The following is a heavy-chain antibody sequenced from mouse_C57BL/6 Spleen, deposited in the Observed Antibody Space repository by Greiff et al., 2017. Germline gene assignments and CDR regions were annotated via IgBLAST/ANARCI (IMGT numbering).Heavy chain of an antibody. CDR2: IHPNSGST. CDR1: GYTFTSYW. V-gene: IGHV1-64*01. CDR3: AREEGGPLGAY. D-gene: IGHD1-1*02. Sequence: QVQLKQPGAELVKPGASVKLSCKASGYTFTSYWMHWVKQRPGQGLEWIGMIHPNSGSTNYNEKFKSKATLTVDKSSSTAYMQLSSLTSEDSAVYYCAREEGGPLGAYWGQGTLVTVSA. J-gene: IGHJ3*01.